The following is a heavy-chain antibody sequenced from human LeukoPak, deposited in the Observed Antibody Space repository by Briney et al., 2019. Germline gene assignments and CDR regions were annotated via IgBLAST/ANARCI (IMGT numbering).Heavy chain of an antibody. Sequence: GRSLRLSCAATGFTFSNYAIHWGRQAPGKGLEWVAFISDDGSRQHYADSVKGRFTISRDNSKNTLNLQMNSLRAEDTAVYYCVKDRTGTYTLDYWGQGSLVTVSS. J-gene: IGHJ4*02. V-gene: IGHV3-30-3*01. D-gene: IGHD3-10*01. CDR2: ISDDGSRQ. CDR1: GFTFSNYA. CDR3: VKDRTGTYTLDY.